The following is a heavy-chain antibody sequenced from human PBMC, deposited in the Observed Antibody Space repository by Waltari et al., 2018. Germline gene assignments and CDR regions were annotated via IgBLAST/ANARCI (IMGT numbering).Heavy chain of an antibody. J-gene: IGHJ4*02. D-gene: IGHD3-10*01. CDR1: GFTFNTYW. CDR3: ARGGGSLDY. V-gene: IGHV3-74*01. CDR2: INSEGSLI. Sequence: EVQLVESGGGLVRPGGSLRLSCAASGFTFNTYWMTWVRQAPGKGLVWVARINSEGSLISYAASVKGRFTISRDNAKNTLYLQMNSLRAEDTAVYYCARGGGSLDYWGQGTQVTVSS.